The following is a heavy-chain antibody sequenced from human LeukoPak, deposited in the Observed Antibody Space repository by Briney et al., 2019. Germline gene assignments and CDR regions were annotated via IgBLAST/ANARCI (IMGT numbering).Heavy chain of an antibody. CDR3: ARHSGSGSYYTFDY. CDR1: GFTFSSYW. CDR2: IKQDGSEK. D-gene: IGHD3-10*01. V-gene: IGHV3-7*01. Sequence: GGSLRLSCAASGFTFSSYWMSWARQAPGKGLEWVANIKQDGSEKYYVDSVKGRFTTSRDNAKNSLYLQMNSLRAEDTAVYYCARHSGSGSYYTFDYWGQGTLVTVSS. J-gene: IGHJ4*02.